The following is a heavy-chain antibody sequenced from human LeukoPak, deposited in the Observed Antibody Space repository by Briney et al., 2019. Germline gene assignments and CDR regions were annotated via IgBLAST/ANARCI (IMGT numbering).Heavy chain of an antibody. Sequence: ASVKVSCKASGYTFTSYDINWVRQATGQGLEWMGWMNPNSGNTGYAQKFQGRVTITADKSTSTAYMELSSLRSEDTAVYYCALRAGGAAAWGGVAFDIWGQGTMVTVSS. V-gene: IGHV1-8*03. CDR2: MNPNSGNT. CDR3: ALRAGGAAAWGGVAFDI. J-gene: IGHJ3*02. CDR1: GYTFTSYD. D-gene: IGHD6-13*01.